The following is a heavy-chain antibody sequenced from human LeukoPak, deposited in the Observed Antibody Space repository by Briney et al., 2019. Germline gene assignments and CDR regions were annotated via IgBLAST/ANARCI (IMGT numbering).Heavy chain of an antibody. CDR1: GFTFSDSW. D-gene: IGHD7-27*01. Sequence: PGRSLRLSCAASGFTFSDSWMHWVRQAPGKGLVWVSRIHPDGSTTDYADSVQGRFIVSRDNAKNTLYLQMHSLRAEDTAVYYCTKDYWGPDYWGQGTLVTVSS. CDR3: TKDYWGPDY. J-gene: IGHJ4*02. CDR2: IHPDGSTT. V-gene: IGHV3-74*01.